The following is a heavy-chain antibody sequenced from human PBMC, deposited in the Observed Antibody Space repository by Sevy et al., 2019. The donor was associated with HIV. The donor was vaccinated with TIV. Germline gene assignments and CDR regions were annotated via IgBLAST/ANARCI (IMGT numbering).Heavy chain of an antibody. J-gene: IGHJ4*02. D-gene: IGHD6-13*01. Sequence: GGSLRLSCAASRFIFNDYGMHWVRQAPGKGLEWVAFIQYDGNDKYYADSMRGRFTISRDNSKNMLFLQMNSLRSEETVMYYWAKNTAAVGAGGFDYWGQGTLVTVSS. V-gene: IGHV3-30*02. CDR2: IQYDGNDK. CDR3: AKNTAAVGAGGFDY. CDR1: RFIFNDYG.